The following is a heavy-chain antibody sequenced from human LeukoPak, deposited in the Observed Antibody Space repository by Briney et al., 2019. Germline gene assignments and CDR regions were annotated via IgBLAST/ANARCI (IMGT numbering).Heavy chain of an antibody. Sequence: GGSLRLSCAASGFTFSSYAMSWVRQAPGKGLEWVSCINPDDESTSYADSVKGRFTISRDNAKSTLYLQMNSLRAEDTAVYYCLTIVETTIDAFDIWGQGTMVTVSS. CDR1: GFTFSSYA. D-gene: IGHD1-26*01. J-gene: IGHJ3*02. CDR3: LTIVETTIDAFDI. CDR2: INPDDEST. V-gene: IGHV3-74*01.